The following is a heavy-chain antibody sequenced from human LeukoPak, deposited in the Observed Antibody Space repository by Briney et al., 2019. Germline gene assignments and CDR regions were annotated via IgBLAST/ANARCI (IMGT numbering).Heavy chain of an antibody. J-gene: IGHJ6*03. Sequence: GGSLRLSCAASGFTFSTYSMNWVRQAPGKGLEGVSSISSSVSYIYYADSVKGRFTISRDDAKNSLYLQMNSLRAEDTAVYYCARHPVVYGYYYYYMDVWGKGTTVTVSS. CDR3: ARHPVVYGYYYYYMDV. CDR2: ISSSVSYI. D-gene: IGHD5/OR15-5a*01. V-gene: IGHV3-21*01. CDR1: GFTFSTYS.